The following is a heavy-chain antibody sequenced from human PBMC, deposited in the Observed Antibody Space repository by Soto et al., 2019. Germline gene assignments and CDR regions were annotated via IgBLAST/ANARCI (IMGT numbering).Heavy chain of an antibody. CDR2: IYPGDSDT. CDR1: GYSFTSYW. V-gene: IGHV5-51*01. CDR3: AGLMVHCSGGSCYSGGDPFDY. D-gene: IGHD2-15*01. Sequence: GESLKISCKGSGYSFTSYWIGWVRQMPGKGLEWMGIIYPGDSDTRYSPSFQGQVTISADKSISTAYLQWSSLKASDTAMYYCAGLMVHCSGGSCYSGGDPFDYWGQGTLVTVSS. J-gene: IGHJ4*02.